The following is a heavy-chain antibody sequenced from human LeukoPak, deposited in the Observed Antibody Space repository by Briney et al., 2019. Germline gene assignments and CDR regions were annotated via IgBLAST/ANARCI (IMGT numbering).Heavy chain of an antibody. J-gene: IGHJ4*02. CDR1: GFTFSNYW. Sequence: PGGSLRLSCAASGFTFSNYWMHWVRQAPGKGLVWVSRINSDGINTSYADSVKGRFTISRDNAKNSLYLQMNSLRAEDTAVYYCARGNYPYSGSAFDYWGQGTLVTVSS. CDR3: ARGNYPYSGSAFDY. CDR2: INSDGINT. D-gene: IGHD1-26*01. V-gene: IGHV3-74*01.